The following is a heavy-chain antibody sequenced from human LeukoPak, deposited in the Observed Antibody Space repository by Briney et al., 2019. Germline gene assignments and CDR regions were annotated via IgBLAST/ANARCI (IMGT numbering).Heavy chain of an antibody. CDR3: ARDWEGATTDAFDI. D-gene: IGHD1-26*01. Sequence: SETLSLTCTVSGGSISSYYWSWIRQPPGKGLEWIGYIYYSGSTNYNPSLKSRVTISVDTSKNQFSLKLSSVAAADTAVYYCARDWEGATTDAFDIWGQGTMVTVSS. CDR1: GGSISSYY. V-gene: IGHV4-59*01. CDR2: IYYSGST. J-gene: IGHJ3*02.